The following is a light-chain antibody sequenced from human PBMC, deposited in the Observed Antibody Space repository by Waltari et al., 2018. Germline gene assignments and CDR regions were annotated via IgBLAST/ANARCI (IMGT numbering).Light chain of an antibody. V-gene: IGLV2-11*01. CDR2: DVT. CDR3: CSYAGSYTVL. J-gene: IGLJ2*01. Sequence: QSALTQPRSVSGSPGQSVTISCTGTSSDVGGYDYVSWYQQYPGKAPKLMIYDVTKRPSGVPDRFSDSKSGNTASLTISGLQAEDEADYYCCSYAGSYTVLFGGGTKLTVL. CDR1: SSDVGGYDY.